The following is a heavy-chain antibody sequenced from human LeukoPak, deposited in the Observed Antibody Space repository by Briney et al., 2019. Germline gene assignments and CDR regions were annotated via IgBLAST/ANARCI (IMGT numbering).Heavy chain of an antibody. CDR2: INPSGGST. J-gene: IGHJ6*02. CDR3: ARGHRGLNCSSTSCYWTYYYYGMDV. CDR1: GYTFTSYY. V-gene: IGHV1-46*01. Sequence: ASVKVSCKASGYTFTSYYMHWVRQAPGQGLEWMGIINPSGGSTRYAQKFQGRVTMTRDTSTSTVYMELSSLRSEDTAVYYCARGHRGLNCSSTSCYWTYYYYGMDVWGQGTTVTVSS. D-gene: IGHD2-2*01.